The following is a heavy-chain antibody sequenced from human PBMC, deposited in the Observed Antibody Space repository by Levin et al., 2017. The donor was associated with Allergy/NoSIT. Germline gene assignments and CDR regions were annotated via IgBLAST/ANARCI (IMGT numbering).Heavy chain of an antibody. CDR1: GFTFTTAW. V-gene: IGHV3-15*01. CDR3: TADFLYHSVGV. CDR2: IKSKPDGGTT. Sequence: PGGSLRLSCTASGFTFTTAWMNWVRQRPGKGLEWVGRIKSKPDGGTTDSAAPVKGRFTVSRDDSTDTLYLEMNGMKTEDTGGYYVTADFLYHSVGVWGKGTAVTVSS. J-gene: IGHJ6*03.